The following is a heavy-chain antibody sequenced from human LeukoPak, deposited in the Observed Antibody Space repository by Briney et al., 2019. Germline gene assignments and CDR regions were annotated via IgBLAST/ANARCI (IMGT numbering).Heavy chain of an antibody. Sequence: PGRSLRLSCAASGFTFSSYGMHWVRQAPGKGLDWVAVISYDGSNKYYADSVKGRFTISRDNSKNTLYLQMNSLRAEDTAVYYCAKERRQQLVVHWFDPWGQGTLVTVSS. CDR1: GFTFSSYG. CDR3: AKERRQQLVVHWFDP. V-gene: IGHV3-30*18. D-gene: IGHD6-13*01. CDR2: ISYDGSNK. J-gene: IGHJ5*02.